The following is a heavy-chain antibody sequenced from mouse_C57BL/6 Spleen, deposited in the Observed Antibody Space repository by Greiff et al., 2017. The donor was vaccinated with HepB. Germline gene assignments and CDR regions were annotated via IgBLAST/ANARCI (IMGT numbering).Heavy chain of an antibody. CDR1: GFNIKDYY. D-gene: IGHD1-1*01. J-gene: IGHJ2*01. Sequence: VQLQQSGAELVRPGASVKLSCTASGFNIKDYYMHWVKQRPEQGLEWIGRIGPEDGDTEYAPKFQGKATMTADTSSNTAYLHLSSLTSEDTAVYYCTTFYYGSSSPYYFDYWGQGTTLTVSS. CDR2: IGPEDGDT. CDR3: TTFYYGSSSPYYFDY. V-gene: IGHV14-1*01.